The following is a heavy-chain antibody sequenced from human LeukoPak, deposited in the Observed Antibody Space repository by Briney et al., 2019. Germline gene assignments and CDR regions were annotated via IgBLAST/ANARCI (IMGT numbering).Heavy chain of an antibody. V-gene: IGHV3-11*06. Sequence: TGGSLRLSCAASGFTFSDYYMSWIRQAPGKGLEWVSSISSSSTYIYYADSVKGRFTISRDNAKNSLYLQMNSLRVEDTAVYYCAREPTAMILWGQGTLVTVSS. CDR2: ISSSSTYI. CDR1: GFTFSDYY. D-gene: IGHD5-18*01. J-gene: IGHJ4*02. CDR3: AREPTAMIL.